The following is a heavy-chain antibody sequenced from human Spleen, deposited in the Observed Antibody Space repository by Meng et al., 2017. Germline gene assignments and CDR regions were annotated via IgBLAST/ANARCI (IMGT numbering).Heavy chain of an antibody. V-gene: IGHV3-23*01. CDR3: AKDGNYYGSGSYLWFDP. Sequence: GGSLRLSCAASGFTFSSYEMNWVRQAPGKGLEWVSAISGSGGSTYYADSVKGRFTISRDNSKNTLYLQMNSLRAEDTAVYYCAKDGNYYGSGSYLWFDPWGQGTLVTVSS. J-gene: IGHJ5*02. CDR1: GFTFSSYE. CDR2: ISGSGGST. D-gene: IGHD3-10*01.